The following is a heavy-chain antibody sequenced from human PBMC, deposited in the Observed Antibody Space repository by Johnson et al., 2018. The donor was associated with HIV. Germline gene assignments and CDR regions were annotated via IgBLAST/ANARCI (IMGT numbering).Heavy chain of an antibody. CDR1: AFTFKEYG. CDR2: ISSYGSTI. Sequence: VQLVESGGSVVRPGVPLRLSCTASAFTFKEYGMSWLRQAPGKGLEWISYISSYGSTIDYADSVQVLFTISRDNAKNSLYLQMNNLRAEDTALYYCARRWELHSNAFDIWGHGTMVTVYS. J-gene: IGHJ3*02. CDR3: ARRWELHSNAFDI. V-gene: IGHV3-20*04. D-gene: IGHD1-26*01.